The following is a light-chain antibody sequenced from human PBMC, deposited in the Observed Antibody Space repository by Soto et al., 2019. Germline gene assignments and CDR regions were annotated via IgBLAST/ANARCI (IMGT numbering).Light chain of an antibody. CDR3: CSFTSSNTHV. Sequence: QSVLTQPASVSGSPGQSITISCTGTSSDVGGYNFVSWYQHHPGKAPKLMIYEVSNRPSGVSNRFSGSKSGNTASLTISGLQAEDEADYYCCSFTSSNTHVFGTGTKVTVL. CDR1: SSDVGGYNF. J-gene: IGLJ1*01. CDR2: EVS. V-gene: IGLV2-14*01.